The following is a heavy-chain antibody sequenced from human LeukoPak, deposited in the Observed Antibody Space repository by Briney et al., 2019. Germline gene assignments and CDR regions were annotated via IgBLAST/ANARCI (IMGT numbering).Heavy chain of an antibody. CDR3: ARGGYILTGYSGADWYFDL. CDR1: GFTFSSYG. J-gene: IGHJ2*01. D-gene: IGHD3-9*01. V-gene: IGHV3-33*01. CDR2: IWYDGSNK. Sequence: GRSLRVSCAASGFTFSSYGMHWVCQAPGKGLEWVAVIWYDGSNKYYADSVKGRFTISRDNSKNTLYLQMNSLRAEDTAVYYCARGGYILTGYSGADWYFDLWGRGTLVTVSS.